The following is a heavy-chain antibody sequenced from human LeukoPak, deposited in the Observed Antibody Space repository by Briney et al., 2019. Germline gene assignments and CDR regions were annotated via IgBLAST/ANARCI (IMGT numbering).Heavy chain of an antibody. CDR1: GGSFSGYY. D-gene: IGHD1-26*01. CDR2: INHSGST. V-gene: IGHV4-34*01. CDR3: ARRWVGARTIDY. Sequence: SETLSLTYAVYGGSFSGYYWSWIRQPPGKGLEWIGEINHSGSTNYNPSLKSRVTISVDTSKNQFSLKLSSVTAADTAVYYCARRWVGARTIDYWGQGTLVTVSS. J-gene: IGHJ4*02.